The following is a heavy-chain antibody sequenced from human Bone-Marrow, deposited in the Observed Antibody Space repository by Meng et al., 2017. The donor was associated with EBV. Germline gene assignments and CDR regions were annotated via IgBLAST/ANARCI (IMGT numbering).Heavy chain of an antibody. Sequence: QVQLVESGGGVVQPGRSLRLSCSASGFTFSSYAMHWVRQAPGKGLEWVAVISYDGSNKYYADSVKGRFTISRDNSKNTLYLQMNSLRAEDTAVYYCARDTHEFTAGGFDPWGQGTLVTVSS. D-gene: IGHD6-25*01. CDR3: ARDTHEFTAGGFDP. J-gene: IGHJ5*02. CDR1: GFTFSSYA. CDR2: ISYDGSNK. V-gene: IGHV3-30-3*01.